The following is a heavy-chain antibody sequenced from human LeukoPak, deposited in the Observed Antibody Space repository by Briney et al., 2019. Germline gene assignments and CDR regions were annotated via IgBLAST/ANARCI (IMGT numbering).Heavy chain of an antibody. D-gene: IGHD5-12*01. CDR2: IWYDGSNK. J-gene: IGHJ4*02. Sequence: PGGSLRLPCAASGFTFSSYGMHWVRQAPGKGLEWMAVIWYDGSNKYYADSVKGRFTISRDNSKNTLYLQMNSLRAEDTAVYYCAKEHSGYDLGYFDYWGQGTLVTVSS. CDR1: GFTFSSYG. V-gene: IGHV3-33*06. CDR3: AKEHSGYDLGYFDY.